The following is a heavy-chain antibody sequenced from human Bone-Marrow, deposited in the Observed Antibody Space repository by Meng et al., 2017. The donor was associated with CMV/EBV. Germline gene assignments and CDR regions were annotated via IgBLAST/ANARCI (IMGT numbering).Heavy chain of an antibody. D-gene: IGHD5-18*01. CDR2: IRYDGSNK. J-gene: IGHJ6*02. V-gene: IGHV3-30*02. CDR1: GFTFSSYG. Sequence: GESLKISCAASGFTFSSYGMHWVRQAPGKGLEWVAFIRYDGSNKYYADSVKGRFTISRDNSKNTLYLQMNSLRAEDTAVYYCARASRLDTAMVFYYYYGMDVWGQGTTVTVSS. CDR3: ARASRLDTAMVFYYYYGMDV.